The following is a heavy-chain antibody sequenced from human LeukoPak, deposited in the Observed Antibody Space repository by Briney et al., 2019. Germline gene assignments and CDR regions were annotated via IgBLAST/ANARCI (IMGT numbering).Heavy chain of an antibody. Sequence: GGSLRLSCAASGFTFSSYWMSWVRQAPGKGLEWVANIKQDGGEKYYVDSVKGRFTISRDNAKNSLYLQMNSLRAEDTAVYYCARDQGSSWYTPVPPGYFDLWGRGTLVTVSS. V-gene: IGHV3-7*01. J-gene: IGHJ2*01. CDR2: IKQDGGEK. CDR1: GFTFSSYW. D-gene: IGHD6-13*01. CDR3: ARDQGSSWYTPVPPGYFDL.